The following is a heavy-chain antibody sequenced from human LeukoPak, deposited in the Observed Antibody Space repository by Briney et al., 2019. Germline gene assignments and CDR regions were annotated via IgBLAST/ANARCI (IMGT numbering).Heavy chain of an antibody. CDR3: ARAEYYYDSSGYTFFDY. V-gene: IGHV3-21*01. CDR2: ISSSSSYI. J-gene: IGHJ4*02. Sequence: GGSLRLSCAASGFTFRSYSMNWVRQAPGKGLEWVSSISSSSSYIYYADSVKGRFTISRDNAKNSLYLQMNSLRAEDTAVYYCARAEYYYDSSGYTFFDYWGQGTLVTVSS. CDR1: GFTFRSYS. D-gene: IGHD3-22*01.